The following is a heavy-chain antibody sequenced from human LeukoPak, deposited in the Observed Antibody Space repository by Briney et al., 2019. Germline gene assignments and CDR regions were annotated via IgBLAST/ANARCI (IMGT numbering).Heavy chain of an antibody. Sequence: SETLSLTCTVSGGSISSYYWSWIPQPAGKGLEGIGRIYTSGSTNYNPSLKSRVTISVDKSKNQFSLKLSSVTAADTAVYYCARDRLGGYDSTRGNWFDPWGQGTLVTVSS. J-gene: IGHJ5*02. D-gene: IGHD5-12*01. V-gene: IGHV4-4*07. CDR3: ARDRLGGYDSTRGNWFDP. CDR2: IYTSGST. CDR1: GGSISSYY.